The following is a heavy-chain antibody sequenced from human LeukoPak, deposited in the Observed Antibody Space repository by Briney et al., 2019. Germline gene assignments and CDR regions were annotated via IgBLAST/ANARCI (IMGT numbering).Heavy chain of an antibody. Sequence: ASVKVSCKASGYTFISYQMHWVRQAPGQGLEWMGIINPTGGGTSHAQKFQGRVTMTRDTSTSTVYMELSSLRSEDTAVYYCARKGSSSCFDYWGQGTLVTVSS. J-gene: IGHJ4*02. D-gene: IGHD6-6*01. V-gene: IGHV1-46*01. CDR1: GYTFISYQ. CDR3: ARKGSSSCFDY. CDR2: INPTGGGT.